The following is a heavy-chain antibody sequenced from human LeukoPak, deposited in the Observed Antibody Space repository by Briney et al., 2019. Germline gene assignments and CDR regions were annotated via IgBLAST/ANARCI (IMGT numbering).Heavy chain of an antibody. CDR1: GFTISGYW. Sequence: GGSLRLSCAASGFTISGYWMHWVRQAPGKGLVWVPRINSDGSRTIYADSVKGRFTISRDISKNTLYLQMSSLRAEDTAIYYCAKDTFGGLIVLGYWGQGTLVTVSS. CDR2: INSDGSRT. CDR3: AKDTFGGLIVLGY. D-gene: IGHD3-16*02. J-gene: IGHJ4*02. V-gene: IGHV3-74*01.